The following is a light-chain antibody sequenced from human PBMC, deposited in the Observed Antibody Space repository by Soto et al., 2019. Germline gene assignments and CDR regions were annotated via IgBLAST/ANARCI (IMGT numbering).Light chain of an antibody. J-gene: IGKJ1*01. CDR3: QQDGSSPIT. Sequence: EIVLTQSPGTLSLSPGERATLSCRASQSVSSSYLAWYQQKPGQPHRLLIYAASRRTTGFPDRFSGSGSGTVFTLTISRLEPEDVAVYYCQQDGSSPITFGQGTKVEIK. V-gene: IGKV3-20*01. CDR2: AAS. CDR1: QSVSSSY.